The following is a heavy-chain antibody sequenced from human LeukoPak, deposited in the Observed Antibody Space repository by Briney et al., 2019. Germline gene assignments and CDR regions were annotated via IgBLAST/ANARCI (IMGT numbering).Heavy chain of an antibody. Sequence: SSQTLSLTCTVSGGSISSGSYYWSWIRQPAGKGLEWIGRINTSGSTNYNPSLKSRVTISVDTSKNQFSLKLSSVTAADTAVYYCARAKDFDFWSGYYIFDYWGQGTLVIVSS. CDR1: GGSISSGSYY. J-gene: IGHJ4*02. V-gene: IGHV4-61*02. CDR3: ARAKDFDFWSGYYIFDY. D-gene: IGHD3-3*01. CDR2: INTSGST.